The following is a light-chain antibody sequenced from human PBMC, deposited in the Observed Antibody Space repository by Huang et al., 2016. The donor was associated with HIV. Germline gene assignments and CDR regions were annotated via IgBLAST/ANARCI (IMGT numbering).Light chain of an antibody. Sequence: EIVLTQSPATLSLSPGERATLSCRASQSVSSYLAWYQQKPGQAPRLLIYDASNRATGIRARFSGSGSGTDFTLTISSLEPEDFAVYYCQQRSNWSWTFGQGTKVEIK. CDR1: QSVSSY. J-gene: IGKJ1*01. V-gene: IGKV3-11*01. CDR3: QQRSNWSWT. CDR2: DAS.